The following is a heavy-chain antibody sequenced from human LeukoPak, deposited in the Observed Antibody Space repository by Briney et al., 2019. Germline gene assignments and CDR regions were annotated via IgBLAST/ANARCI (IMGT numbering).Heavy chain of an antibody. V-gene: IGHV3-11*01. CDR1: GFTFSDYY. J-gene: IGHJ6*02. Sequence: GGSLRLSCAASGFTFSDYYITWIRQAPGKGLEWVPHISSSGRLMQYADSVKGRFTITRDNAQNFMSLQMNSLKPEDTAVYYCARDTNNGLDVWGRGTTVTVSS. CDR3: ARDTNNGLDV. D-gene: IGHD1-14*01. CDR2: ISSSGRLM.